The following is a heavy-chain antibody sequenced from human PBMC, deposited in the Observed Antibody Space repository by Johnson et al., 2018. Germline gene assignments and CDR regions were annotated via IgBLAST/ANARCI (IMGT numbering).Heavy chain of an antibody. CDR1: GFTFRDHS. Sequence: VQLVQSGGGLVRPVGSLRLSCAASGFTFRDHSMNWVRQAPGKGLEGRSYISWGSGVIFYADSVKGRFIISREDAKDSLFLQMNSLREDDTAVYYCARDLEGYANDYWGQGTLVTVSS. V-gene: IGHV3-48*02. CDR2: ISWGSGVI. CDR3: ARDLEGYANDY. D-gene: IGHD3-16*01. J-gene: IGHJ4*02.